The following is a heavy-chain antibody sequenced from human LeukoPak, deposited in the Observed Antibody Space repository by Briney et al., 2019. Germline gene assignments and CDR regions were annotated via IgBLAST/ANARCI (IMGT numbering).Heavy chain of an antibody. V-gene: IGHV4-39*01. D-gene: IGHD4-11*01. J-gene: IGHJ4*02. Sequence: PSETLSLTCTVSGGSISSSSYYWGWIRQPPGMGLEWIGSIYYSGSTYYNSSLQSRVTISVDASKNQFSLRLSSVTAADTSVYYCVRHDYIDYNSFDYWGQGTLVTVSS. CDR1: GGSISSSSYY. CDR2: IYYSGST. CDR3: VRHDYIDYNSFDY.